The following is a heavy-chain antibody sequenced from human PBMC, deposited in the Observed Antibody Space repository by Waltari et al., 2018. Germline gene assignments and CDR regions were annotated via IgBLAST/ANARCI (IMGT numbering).Heavy chain of an antibody. Sequence: QVQLQQWGAGLLKPSETLSLTCAVYGGSFSGYYWSWIRQPPGKGLEWIGEINHSGSTSYNPSLKSRVTISVDTSKNQFSLKLSSVTAADTAVYYCAGSGSYPFWGQGTLVTVSS. J-gene: IGHJ4*02. D-gene: IGHD1-26*01. CDR2: INHSGST. CDR3: AGSGSYPF. CDR1: GGSFSGYY. V-gene: IGHV4-34*01.